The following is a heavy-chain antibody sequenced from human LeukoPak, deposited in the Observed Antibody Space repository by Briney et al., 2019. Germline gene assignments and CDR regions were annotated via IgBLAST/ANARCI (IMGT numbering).Heavy chain of an antibody. CDR2: ISSSGSTI. Sequence: AGGSLRLSCAASGFTFSSYEMNWVRQAPGKGLEWVSYISSSGSTIYYADSVKGRFTIPRDNAKNSLYLQMNSLRAEDTAVYYCASPLWFGELLFESWGQGTLVTVSP. CDR3: ASPLWFGELLFES. D-gene: IGHD3-10*01. V-gene: IGHV3-48*03. CDR1: GFTFSSYE. J-gene: IGHJ4*02.